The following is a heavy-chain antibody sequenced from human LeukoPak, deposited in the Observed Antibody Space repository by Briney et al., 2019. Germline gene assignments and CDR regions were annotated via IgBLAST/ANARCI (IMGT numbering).Heavy chain of an antibody. CDR1: GFTFSGSA. Sequence: GGSLRLSCAASGFTFSGSAIHWVRQASGKGLEWVGRIRSKANTYATTYAASVKGRFTISRDDSKNMAYLQMNSLKTEDTAVYFCTSETIGYCSSTSCYTRDYWGQGTLVTVSS. CDR3: TSETIGYCSSTSCYTRDY. CDR2: IRSKANTYAT. J-gene: IGHJ4*02. D-gene: IGHD2-2*02. V-gene: IGHV3-73*01.